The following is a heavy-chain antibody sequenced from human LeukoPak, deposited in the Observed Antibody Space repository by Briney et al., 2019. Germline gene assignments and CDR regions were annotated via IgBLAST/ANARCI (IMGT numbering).Heavy chain of an antibody. CDR3: ARDFPLSYYDSSGAFGY. CDR1: GGTFSSYA. V-gene: IGHV1-69*13. D-gene: IGHD3-22*01. J-gene: IGHJ4*02. CDR2: IIPIFGTA. Sequence: ASVKVSCKASGGTFSSYAISWVRQAPGQGLEWMGGIIPIFGTANYAQKFQGRVTITADESTSTAYMELSSLRSEDTAVYYCARDFPLSYYDSSGAFGYWGQGTLVTVSS.